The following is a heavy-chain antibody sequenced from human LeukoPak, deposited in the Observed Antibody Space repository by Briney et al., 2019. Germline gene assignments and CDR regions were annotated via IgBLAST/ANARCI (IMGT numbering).Heavy chain of an antibody. Sequence: PSETLSLTCTVSGGSIRSSYYYWGWIRQPPGKGLEWIGSIYDSGSTYYNPSLKSRVTISVDTSKNQFSLKLNSVTAADTAVYYCAREDFWSGYNYFDYWGQGTLVTVSS. D-gene: IGHD3-3*01. V-gene: IGHV4-39*02. J-gene: IGHJ4*02. CDR2: IYDSGST. CDR3: AREDFWSGYNYFDY. CDR1: GGSIRSSYYY.